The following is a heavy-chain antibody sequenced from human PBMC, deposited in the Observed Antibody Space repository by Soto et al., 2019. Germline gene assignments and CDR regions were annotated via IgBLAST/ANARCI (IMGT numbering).Heavy chain of an antibody. CDR2: IYYSGST. Sequence: SETLSLTCTVSGGSISSYYWSWIRQPPGKGLEWIGYIYYSGSTNYNPSLKSRVTISVDTSKNQFSLKLSSVTAADTAVYYCARVFRVTSDYYYYYGMDVWGQGTTVTVSS. D-gene: IGHD4-17*01. V-gene: IGHV4-59*01. J-gene: IGHJ6*02. CDR3: ARVFRVTSDYYYYYGMDV. CDR1: GGSISSYY.